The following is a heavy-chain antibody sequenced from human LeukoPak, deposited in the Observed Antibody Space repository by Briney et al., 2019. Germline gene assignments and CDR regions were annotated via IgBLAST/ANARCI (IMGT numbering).Heavy chain of an antibody. CDR1: GVPFSNYY. J-gene: IGHJ1*01. CDR3: TRAVVRHPH. Sequence: SSETLSLTCAVSGVPFSNYYWSWVRQSPRQGLEWIGEINHSGYTNYNPSLKSRVTMSIDTSKNQFSLILTSVTAADAGVYYCTRAVVRHPHWRQGTVDTVSS. CDR2: INHSGYT. V-gene: IGHV4-34*01. D-gene: IGHD3-22*01.